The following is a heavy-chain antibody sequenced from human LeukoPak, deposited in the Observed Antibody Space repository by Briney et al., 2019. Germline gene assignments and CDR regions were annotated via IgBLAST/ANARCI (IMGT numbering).Heavy chain of an antibody. Sequence: SVKVSCKASGGTFSSYAISWVRQAPGQGLEWMGGIIPIFSTANYAQKFQGRVTITADESTSTAYMELSSLRSEDTAVYYCARDRLERYQSSRDFDYWGQGTLVTVSS. CDR3: ARDRLERYQSSRDFDY. CDR2: IIPIFSTA. D-gene: IGHD2-2*01. V-gene: IGHV1-69*13. CDR1: GGTFSSYA. J-gene: IGHJ4*02.